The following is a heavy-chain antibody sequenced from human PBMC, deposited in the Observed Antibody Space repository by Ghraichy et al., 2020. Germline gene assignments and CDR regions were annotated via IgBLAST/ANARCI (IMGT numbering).Heavy chain of an antibody. Sequence: SQTLSLTCTVSGGSISSYYWSWIRQPPGKGLEWIGYIYYSGSTNYNPSLKSRVTISVDTSKNQFSLKLSSVTAADTAVYYCARDGDYGDYAGYWGQGTLVTVSS. CDR1: GGSISSYY. V-gene: IGHV4-59*01. CDR3: ARDGDYGDYAGY. J-gene: IGHJ4*02. CDR2: IYYSGST. D-gene: IGHD4-17*01.